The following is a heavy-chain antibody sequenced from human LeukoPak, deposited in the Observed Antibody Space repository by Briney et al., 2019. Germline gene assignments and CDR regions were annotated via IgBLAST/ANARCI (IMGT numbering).Heavy chain of an antibody. CDR1: GGPISSYY. Sequence: SETLSLTCSVSGGPISSYYWSWIRQPPGKGLEWIGYIYYSGRTNYNPSLKSRVTISVDTSKNQFSLNLTSVTTADTAVYCCARGVNYDSSWSYWGQGTLVTVSS. J-gene: IGHJ4*02. CDR2: IYYSGRT. V-gene: IGHV4-59*01. D-gene: IGHD3-22*01. CDR3: ARGVNYDSSWSY.